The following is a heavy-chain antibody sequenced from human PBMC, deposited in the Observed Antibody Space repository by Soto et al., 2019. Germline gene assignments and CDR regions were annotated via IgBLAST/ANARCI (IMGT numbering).Heavy chain of an antibody. CDR2: IYYSGST. V-gene: IGHV4-31*03. D-gene: IGHD6-13*01. CDR3: ARTLGAAGYACDI. Sequence: QVQLQESGPGLVKPSQTLSLTCTVSGGSISSGGYYWSWIRQHPGKGLEWIGYIYYSGSTYYNPALNSRVTISVDTSKNQFSLKLSSVTAADTAVYYCARTLGAAGYACDIWGQGTMVTVSS. CDR1: GGSISSGGYY. J-gene: IGHJ3*02.